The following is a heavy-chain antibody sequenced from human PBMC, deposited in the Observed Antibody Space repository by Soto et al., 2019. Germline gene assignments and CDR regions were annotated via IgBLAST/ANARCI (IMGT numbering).Heavy chain of an antibody. V-gene: IGHV3-72*01. J-gene: IGHJ4*02. CDR1: GFTFSDHY. Sequence: GGSLRLSCAASGFTFSDHYMDWVRQAPGKGLEWVGRSRNKANSYTTEYAASVRGRFTISRDNAKNFLYLQMSGLSAGDTAVYYCARDEGFTVYWGQGT. CDR3: ARDEGFTVY. CDR2: SRNKANSYTT. D-gene: IGHD2-15*01.